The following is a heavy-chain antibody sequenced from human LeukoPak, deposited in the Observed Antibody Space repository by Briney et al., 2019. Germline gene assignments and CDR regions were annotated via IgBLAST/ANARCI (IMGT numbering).Heavy chain of an antibody. CDR2: ISAYNGNT. V-gene: IGHV1-18*04. D-gene: IGHD6-13*01. J-gene: IGHJ6*01. CDR3: AREGAMIAAAGMDV. Sequence: ASVKVSCKASGYTFAGYYMHWVRQAPGQGLEWMGWISAYNGNTNYAQKLQGRVTMTTDTSTSTAYMELRSLRSDDTAVYYCAREGAMIAAAGMDVWGKGPRSPSPQ. CDR1: GYTFAGYY.